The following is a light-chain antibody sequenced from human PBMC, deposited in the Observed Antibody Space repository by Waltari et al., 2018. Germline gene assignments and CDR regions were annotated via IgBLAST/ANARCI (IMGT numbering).Light chain of an antibody. Sequence: IVLTQSPVTQSLSPGERATLSCRASQSIGSDLAWYRQKPGQPPRLLIFGASERATGIPARISGSGSGRDFTLTISSLDPEDFAVYYCHQRSDWPLTFGGGTRVEIK. CDR2: GAS. V-gene: IGKV3-11*02. CDR1: QSIGSD. J-gene: IGKJ4*01. CDR3: HQRSDWPLT.